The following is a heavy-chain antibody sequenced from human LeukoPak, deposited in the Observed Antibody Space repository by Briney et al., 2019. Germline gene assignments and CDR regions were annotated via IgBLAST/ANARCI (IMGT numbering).Heavy chain of an antibody. CDR3: ARATSLAKPSSGFAEDVSVTMVRGVTVYYYYYMDV. D-gene: IGHD3-10*01. V-gene: IGHV1-8*03. CDR2: MNPNSGNT. CDR1: GYTFTSYD. J-gene: IGHJ6*03. Sequence: RWASVQVSCKASGYTFTSYDINWVRQATGQGLEWMGWMNPNSGNTGYAQKFQGRVTITRNTSISTAYMELSSLRSEDTAVYYCARATSLAKPSSGFAEDVSVTMVRGVTVYYYYYMDVWGKGTTVTVSS.